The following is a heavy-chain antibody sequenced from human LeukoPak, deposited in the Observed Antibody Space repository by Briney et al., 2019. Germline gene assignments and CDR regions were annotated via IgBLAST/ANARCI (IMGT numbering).Heavy chain of an antibody. Sequence: SETLSLTCTVSGGSISSYYWSWIRQPAGKGLEWIGRIYTSGSTNYNPSLKSRVTMSVDTSKNQFCLKLSSVTAADTAVYYCARDEAVTRGVTAFDIWGQGTMVTVSS. CDR1: GGSISSYY. V-gene: IGHV4-4*07. CDR2: IYTSGST. J-gene: IGHJ3*02. CDR3: ARDEAVTRGVTAFDI. D-gene: IGHD3-10*01.